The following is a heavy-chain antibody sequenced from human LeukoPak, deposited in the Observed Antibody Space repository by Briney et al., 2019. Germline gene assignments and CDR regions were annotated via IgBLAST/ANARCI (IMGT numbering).Heavy chain of an antibody. CDR1: GGTFSSYA. CDR3: ARDPLADRYSSGWVP. CDR2: IIPILGIA. J-gene: IGHJ5*02. Sequence: GASVKVSCKASGGTFSSYAISWVRQAPGQGLEWMGRIIPILGIAKYAQKFQGRVTITADKSTSTAYMELSSLRSEDTAVYYCARDPLADRYSSGWVPWGQGTLVTVSS. V-gene: IGHV1-69*04. D-gene: IGHD6-19*01.